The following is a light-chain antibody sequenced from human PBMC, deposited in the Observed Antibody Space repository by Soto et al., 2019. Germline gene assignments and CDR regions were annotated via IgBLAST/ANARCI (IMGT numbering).Light chain of an antibody. CDR2: GAS. CDR3: QQYGSSRGFT. CDR1: QSVSSSY. J-gene: IGKJ3*01. V-gene: IGKV3-20*01. Sequence: EIVLTQSPGTLSLSPGERATLSCRASQSVSSSYLAWYQQKPGQAPRLLIYGASGRATGIPDRFSGSGSGTYFPLTISRLEPEDFAVYYCQQYGSSRGFTFGPGTKVDIK.